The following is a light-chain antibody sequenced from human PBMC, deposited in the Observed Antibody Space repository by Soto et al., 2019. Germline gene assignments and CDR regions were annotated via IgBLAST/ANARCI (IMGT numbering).Light chain of an antibody. CDR3: AAWDDSLSGRGV. Sequence: QSVLTQPPSASGTPGQRVTISCSGSSSNIGSNYVYWYQQLPGTAPKLLIYRNNQRPSGVPDPFSGSKSGTSASRAIGGSRSEDEADYYCAAWDDSLSGRGVFGTGTKVTVL. V-gene: IGLV1-47*01. J-gene: IGLJ1*01. CDR2: RNN. CDR1: SSNIGSNY.